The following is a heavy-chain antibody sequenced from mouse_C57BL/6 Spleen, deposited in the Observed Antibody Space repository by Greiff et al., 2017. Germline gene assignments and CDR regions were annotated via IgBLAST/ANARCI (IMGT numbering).Heavy chain of an antibody. Sequence: EVKVVESGGGLVKPGGSLKLSCAASGFTFSSYTMSWVRQTPEKRLEWVATISGGSGNTYYPDSVKGRFTLSRDNAKNTLYLQMSSLRSEDTALYYCARPYYYCSSPFAYWSQGTLVTVSA. V-gene: IGHV5-9*01. CDR1: GFTFSSYT. D-gene: IGHD1-1*01. J-gene: IGHJ3*01. CDR3: ARPYYYCSSPFAY. CDR2: ISGGSGNT.